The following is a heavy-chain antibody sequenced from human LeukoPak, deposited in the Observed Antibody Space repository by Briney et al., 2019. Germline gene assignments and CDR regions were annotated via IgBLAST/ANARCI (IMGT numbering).Heavy chain of an antibody. J-gene: IGHJ5*02. D-gene: IGHD6-13*01. Sequence: GGSLRLSCSASGFTFSSFGMHWVRQAPGKGLEWVAVIWYDASNKYYADSVKGRFTISRDNSKNTLFLQVNSLRDDDTAVYYCVRGVGVSRFNYFDPWGQGTLVIVSP. V-gene: IGHV3-33*08. CDR1: GFTFSSFG. CDR2: IWYDASNK. CDR3: VRGVGVSRFNYFDP.